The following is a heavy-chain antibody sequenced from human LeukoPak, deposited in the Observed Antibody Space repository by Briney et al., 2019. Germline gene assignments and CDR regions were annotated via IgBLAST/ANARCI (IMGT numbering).Heavy chain of an antibody. CDR1: GYTFTSYD. V-gene: IGHV1-8*01. CDR3: ARGRYNCGGDCYSF. J-gene: IGHJ4*02. CDR2: MNPNSGNT. Sequence: ASVKVSCKASGYTFTSYDINWVRQATGQGLEWMGWMNPNSGNTGYAQKFQGRVTMTRNTSISIAYMELSSLRSEDTAVYYCARGRYNCGGDCYSFWGQGTLVTVSS. D-gene: IGHD2-21*01.